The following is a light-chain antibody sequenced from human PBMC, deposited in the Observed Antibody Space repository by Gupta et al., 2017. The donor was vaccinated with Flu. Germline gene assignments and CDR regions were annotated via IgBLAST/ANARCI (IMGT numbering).Light chain of an antibody. CDR3: ASWDDSRSGSV. Sequence: QSVLTQPPSASGTPGQRVTISCSGSSSNIGSDYVFWYQQPPVAAPKLFIYRNSQRPSGVPERFSGSKSGTSAFLAISGLRSEDEADYYCASWDDSRSGSVFGTGTKVTVL. CDR1: SSNIGSDY. J-gene: IGLJ1*01. V-gene: IGLV1-47*01. CDR2: RNS.